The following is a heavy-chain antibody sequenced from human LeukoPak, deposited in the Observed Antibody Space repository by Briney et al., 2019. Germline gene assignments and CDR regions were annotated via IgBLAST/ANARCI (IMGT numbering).Heavy chain of an antibody. V-gene: IGHV3-23*01. Sequence: PGGSLRLSCAASGFTFSSYAMSWVRQAPGKGLEWVSAITGGGDSTYYADSVKGRFTISRDNSKDTLNLQMNSLRAEDTAVYYCANGPARCYGPSCYYYYYMDVWGKGTTVTVSS. CDR3: ANGPARCYGPSCYYYYYMDV. CDR2: ITGGGDST. J-gene: IGHJ6*03. CDR1: GFTFSSYA. D-gene: IGHD2-2*01.